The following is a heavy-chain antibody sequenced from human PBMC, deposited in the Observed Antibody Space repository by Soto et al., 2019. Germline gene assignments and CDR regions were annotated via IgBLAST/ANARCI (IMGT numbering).Heavy chain of an antibody. CDR2: INYGGST. J-gene: IGHJ4*02. CDR3: ASVKVMVRGRRGRYYFDY. CDR1: GGSISSGNYY. Sequence: PSETLSLSCTVSGGSISSGNYYWTWIRQPPGKGLEWIGDINYGGSTNYNPSLKSRVTISVDTSKNHFSLKLSSVTAADTAVYYCASVKVMVRGRRGRYYFDYWGQGTLVTVSS. V-gene: IGHV4-61*03. D-gene: IGHD3-10*01.